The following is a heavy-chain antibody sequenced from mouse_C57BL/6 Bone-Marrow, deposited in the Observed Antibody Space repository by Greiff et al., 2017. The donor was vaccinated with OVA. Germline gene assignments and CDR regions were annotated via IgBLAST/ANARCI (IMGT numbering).Heavy chain of an antibody. Sequence: QVQLQQPGAELVKPGASVKMSCKASGYTFTSYWITWVKQRPGQGLEWIGDIYPGSGSTNYNEKFKSKATLTVDTSSSTAYMQLSSLTSEDSAVYYCARRSYYDSYAMDYWGQGTSVTVSS. CDR2: IYPGSGST. CDR1: GYTFTSYW. J-gene: IGHJ4*01. V-gene: IGHV1-55*01. CDR3: ARRSYYDSYAMDY. D-gene: IGHD2-1*01.